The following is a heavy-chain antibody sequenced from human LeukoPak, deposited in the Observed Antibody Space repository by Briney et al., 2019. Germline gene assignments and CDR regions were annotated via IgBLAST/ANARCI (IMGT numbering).Heavy chain of an antibody. CDR1: GFTFSSYS. J-gene: IGHJ4*02. D-gene: IGHD6-13*01. Sequence: GGSLRLSCAASGFTFSSYSMNWVRQAPGKGLEWVSSISSSSSYIYYADSVKGRFTISRDNAKNSLYLQMNSLRSEDTAVYYCARLPTRRQQLPTDYWGQGTLVTVSS. V-gene: IGHV3-21*04. CDR3: ARLPTRRQQLPTDY. CDR2: ISSSSSYI.